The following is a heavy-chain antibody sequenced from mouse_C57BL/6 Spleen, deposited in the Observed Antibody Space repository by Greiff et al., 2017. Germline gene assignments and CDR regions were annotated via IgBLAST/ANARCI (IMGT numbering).Heavy chain of an antibody. Sequence: LVESGAELVRPGASVTLSCKASGYTFTDYEMHWVKQTPVHGLEWIGAIDPETGGTAYNQKFKGKALLTADKSSSTAYMELRSLTSEDAAVYYCTRSHYYDYDRYAMDDWGQGTSVTVSS. D-gene: IGHD2-4*01. V-gene: IGHV1-15*01. CDR1: GYTFTDYE. CDR3: TRSHYYDYDRYAMDD. J-gene: IGHJ4*01. CDR2: IDPETGGT.